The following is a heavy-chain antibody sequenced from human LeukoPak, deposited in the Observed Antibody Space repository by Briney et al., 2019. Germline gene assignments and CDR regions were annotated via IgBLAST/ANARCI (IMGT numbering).Heavy chain of an antibody. V-gene: IGHV4-38-2*01. CDR1: GYSISSGYY. Sequence: PSETLSLTCAVSGYSISSGYYWGWIRQPPGKGLEWIGSIYHSGSTYYNPSLKSRVTISVDTSKNQFSLKLSSVTAADTAVYYCARVQGLGYCSSTSCRDWFDPWGQGTLVTVSS. D-gene: IGHD2-2*01. J-gene: IGHJ5*02. CDR3: ARVQGLGYCSSTSCRDWFDP. CDR2: IYHSGST.